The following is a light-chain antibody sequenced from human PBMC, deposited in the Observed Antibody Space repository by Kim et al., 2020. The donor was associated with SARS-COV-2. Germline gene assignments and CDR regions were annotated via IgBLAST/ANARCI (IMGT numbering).Light chain of an antibody. CDR3: QSYDSDNVI. J-gene: IGLJ2*01. CDR1: SGSIATNY. CDR2: EDN. Sequence: NFMLTQPHSVSESPGKTLIISCTRSSGSIATNYVQWYQQRPGSAPTTMIYEDNQRPSGVPDRFSGSIDSSSNSASLTISGLQPEDEADYYCQSYDSDNVIFGGGTKVTVL. V-gene: IGLV6-57*04.